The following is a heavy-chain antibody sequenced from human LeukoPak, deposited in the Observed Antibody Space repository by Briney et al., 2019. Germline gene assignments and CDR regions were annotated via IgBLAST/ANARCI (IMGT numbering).Heavy chain of an antibody. V-gene: IGHV1-8*03. J-gene: IGHJ3*02. CDR2: INPNSGNT. Sequence: ASVKVSCKASGYTFTGYYMHWVRQAPGQGLEWMGWINPNSGNTGYAQKFQGRVTITRNTSISTAYMELSSLRSEDTAVYYCARSGPYGRDILTGYYAPRAFDIWGQGTMVTVSS. CDR1: GYTFTGYY. D-gene: IGHD3-9*01. CDR3: ARSGPYGRDILTGYYAPRAFDI.